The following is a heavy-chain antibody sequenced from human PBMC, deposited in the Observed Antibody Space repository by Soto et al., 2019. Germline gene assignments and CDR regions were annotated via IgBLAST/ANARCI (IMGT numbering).Heavy chain of an antibody. CDR3: ATLTKYDILTGFYPC. J-gene: IGHJ4*02. CDR2: IYSDGST. D-gene: IGHD3-9*01. Sequence: EVPLVESGGGLVQPGGSLRLSCAASGFTVNSNYMSWVRQAPGKGLEWVSVIYSDGSTYYADSVKGRFIISRDNSNNTRYFQMNSLRAEDTAVYYCATLTKYDILTGFYPCWGQGTLVTVSS. V-gene: IGHV3-66*01. CDR1: GFTVNSNY.